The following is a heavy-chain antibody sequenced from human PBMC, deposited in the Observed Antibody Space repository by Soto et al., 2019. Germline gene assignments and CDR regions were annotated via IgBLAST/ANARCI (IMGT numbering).Heavy chain of an antibody. CDR3: ARASVVVVDGFDY. Sequence: PGGSLRLSCAASGFTFSSYEMNWVRQAPGKGLEWVSYISTSGSTIYYTDSAKGRFTISRDNAKNSLYLQMNSLRAEDTAVYYCARASVVVVDGFDYWGQGTLVTVSS. J-gene: IGHJ4*02. CDR2: ISTSGSTI. CDR1: GFTFSSYE. D-gene: IGHD2-15*01. V-gene: IGHV3-48*03.